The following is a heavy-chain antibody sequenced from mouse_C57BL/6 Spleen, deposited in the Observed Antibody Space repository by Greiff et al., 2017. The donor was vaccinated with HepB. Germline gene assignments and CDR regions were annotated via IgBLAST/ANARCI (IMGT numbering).Heavy chain of an antibody. CDR3: ARRENGNYEGAMDY. V-gene: IGHV1-42*01. J-gene: IGHJ4*01. CDR1: GYSFTGYY. Sequence: DVKLQESGPELVKPGASVKISCKASGYSFTGYYMNWVKQSPEKSLEWIGEINPSTGGTTYNQKFKAKATLTVDKSSSTAYMQLKSLTSEDSAVYYCARRENGNYEGAMDYWGQGTSVTVSS. D-gene: IGHD2-1*01. CDR2: INPSTGGT.